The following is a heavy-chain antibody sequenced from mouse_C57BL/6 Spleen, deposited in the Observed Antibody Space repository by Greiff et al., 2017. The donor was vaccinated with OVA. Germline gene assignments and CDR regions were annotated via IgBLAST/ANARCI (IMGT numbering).Heavy chain of an antibody. J-gene: IGHJ2*01. CDR2: IDPSDSYT. Sequence: VQLQQPGAELVRPGPSVKLSCKASGYTFTSYWMHWVKQRPGQGLEWIGVIDPSDSYTNYNQKFKGKATLTVDTSSSTAYMQLSSLTSEDSAVYYCARTGTFDYWGQGTTLTVSS. CDR1: GYTFTSYW. CDR3: ARTGTFDY. D-gene: IGHD4-1*01. V-gene: IGHV1-59*01.